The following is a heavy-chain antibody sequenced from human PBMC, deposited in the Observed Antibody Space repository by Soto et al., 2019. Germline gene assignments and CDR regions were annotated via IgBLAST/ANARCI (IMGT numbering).Heavy chain of an antibody. D-gene: IGHD5-12*01. CDR2: ISSSGSTI. V-gene: IGHV3-48*03. CDR3: AREYSGYEWVFDP. CDR1: GFTFSSYE. Sequence: GCLRLSCAASGFTFSSYEMNWVRQAPGKGLEWVSYISSSGSTIYYADSVKGRFTISRDNAKNSLYLQMNSLRAEDTAVYYCAREYSGYEWVFDPWGQGTLVTVSS. J-gene: IGHJ5*02.